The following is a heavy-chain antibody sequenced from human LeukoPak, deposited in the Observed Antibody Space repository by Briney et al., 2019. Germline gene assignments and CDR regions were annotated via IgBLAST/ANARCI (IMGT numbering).Heavy chain of an antibody. Sequence: GGSLRLSCAASGFTFSDYYMSWIRQAPGKGLEWVSYISSSGSTIYYADSVKGRFTISRDNAKNSLYLQMNSLRAEDTAVYYCARTRFYDSSGYYTRSFDYWGQGTLVTVSS. CDR3: ARTRFYDSSGYYTRSFDY. D-gene: IGHD3-22*01. V-gene: IGHV3-11*04. J-gene: IGHJ4*02. CDR1: GFTFSDYY. CDR2: ISSSGSTI.